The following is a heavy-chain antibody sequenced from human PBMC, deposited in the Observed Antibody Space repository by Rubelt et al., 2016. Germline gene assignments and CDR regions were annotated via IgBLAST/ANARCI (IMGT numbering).Heavy chain of an antibody. CDR1: GYTFPSYG. J-gene: IGHJ5*02. CDR3: ARVLAAWFDP. V-gene: IGHV1-18*01. CDR2: LSAYNGNT. D-gene: IGHD6-13*01. Sequence: QVQLVQSGAEVKKPGASVKVSCKASGYTFPSYGISWVRQAPGQGLEWMGWLSAYNGNTNYAQKRQGRGTMTTDKATRTVYMELRSRRADDTAVYYCARVLAAWFDPWGQGTLVTVSS.